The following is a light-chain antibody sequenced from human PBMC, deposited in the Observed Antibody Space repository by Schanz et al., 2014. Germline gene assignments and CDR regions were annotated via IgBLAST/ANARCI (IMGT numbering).Light chain of an antibody. J-gene: IGLJ1*01. V-gene: IGLV2-14*01. Sequence: QSVLTQPASVSGSPGQSITISCTGTSSDVGAYNYVSWYQQHPGKAPKLMIYDVTNRPSGVSSRFSGSKSGNTASLTISGLQAGDEADYYCSSYRDTTHFDVFGTGTKLTVL. CDR3: SSYRDTTHFDV. CDR1: SSDVGAYNY. CDR2: DVT.